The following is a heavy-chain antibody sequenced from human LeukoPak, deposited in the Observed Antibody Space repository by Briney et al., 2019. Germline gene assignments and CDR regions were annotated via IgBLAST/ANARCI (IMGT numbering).Heavy chain of an antibody. J-gene: IGHJ4*02. CDR3: TTVMETVGPL. V-gene: IGHV3-73*01. CDR2: IRSKANSYAT. Sequence: PGGSLRLSCAASGFTFSGSAMHWVRQASGKGLEWVGRIRSKANSYATAYAASVKGRFTISRDDSKNTAYLQMNSLKTEDTAVYYCTTVMETVGPLWGQGTLVTVSS. CDR1: GFTFSGSA. D-gene: IGHD4-11*01.